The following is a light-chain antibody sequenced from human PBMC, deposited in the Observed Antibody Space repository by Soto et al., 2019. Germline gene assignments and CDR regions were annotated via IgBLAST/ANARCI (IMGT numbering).Light chain of an antibody. J-gene: IGKJ5*01. CDR1: QSVSSNH. CDR3: QQYGSSLL. CDR2: GGS. Sequence: DIVLTQSPGTLSLSPGERATLYCRASQSVSSNHLAWYQQKPGQAPRLLIYGGSSRATGVPVRFSGSGSETDFTLTITRLEPEDFAMYYCQQYGSSLLFGQGTRLEIK. V-gene: IGKV3-20*01.